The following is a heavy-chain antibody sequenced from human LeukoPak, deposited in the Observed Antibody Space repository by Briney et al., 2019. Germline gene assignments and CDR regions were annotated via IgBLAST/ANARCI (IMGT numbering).Heavy chain of an antibody. D-gene: IGHD1-1*01. V-gene: IGHV1-24*01. J-gene: IGHJ6*03. Sequence: AASVKVSCKVSGYTLSELPMHWVRQGPGKGLEWMGGFDPEDGETIYAQKFQGRVTMTEDTSTDTAHMELSSLRSEDTAVYYCATQEKTNWNGGSYYYYTDVWGKGTTVRVSS. CDR1: GYTLSELP. CDR3: ATQEKTNWNGGSYYYYTDV. CDR2: FDPEDGET.